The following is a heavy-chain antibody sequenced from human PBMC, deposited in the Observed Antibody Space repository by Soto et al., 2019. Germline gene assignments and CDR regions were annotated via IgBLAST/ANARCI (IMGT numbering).Heavy chain of an antibody. CDR2: IDPSGGIT. J-gene: IGHJ4*02. CDR3: ARGVFGDDIYETIGYFFVH. Sequence: QVQLSQFGAEVKKPGASVKVSCKASGYSFTNFHIHWVRQAPGQGLEWMGMIDPSGGITRDAQRLQGRISMTRDASTSTGYMELRSLTSGDTAVYYCARGVFGDDIYETIGYFFVHWGQGTLVTVSS. V-gene: IGHV1-46*01. CDR1: GYSFTNFH. D-gene: IGHD3-22*01.